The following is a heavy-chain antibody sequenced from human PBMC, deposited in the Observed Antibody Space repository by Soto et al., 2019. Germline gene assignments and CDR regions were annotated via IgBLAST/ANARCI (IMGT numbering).Heavy chain of an antibody. CDR3: ARAVFFEPKRKIAAAGLNWYFDL. Sequence: GSVRLSCAASGFTFSSYDMHWVRQATGKGLEWVSAIGTAGDTYYPGSVKGRFTISRENAKNSLYLQMNSLRAGDTAVYYCARAVFFEPKRKIAAAGLNWYFDLWGRGTLVTVSS. D-gene: IGHD6-13*01. CDR2: IGTAGDT. CDR1: GFTFSSYD. V-gene: IGHV3-13*01. J-gene: IGHJ2*01.